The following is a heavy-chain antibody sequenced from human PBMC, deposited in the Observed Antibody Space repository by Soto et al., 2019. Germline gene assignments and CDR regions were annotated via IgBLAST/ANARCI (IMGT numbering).Heavy chain of an antibody. D-gene: IGHD5-12*01. J-gene: IGHJ4*02. CDR2: ISSGGTA. Sequence: EVQLLESGGGLVKPGGSLRLSCVGSGFTFSGVFMSWVRMTPGKGPEWVSGISSGGTAVHTDSVKGRFTISRDNSRNSLYLQMDSLRAEATAVYYCAKRTRDGYNSPIDYWGQGTLVTVAS. CDR1: GFTFSGVF. CDR3: AKRTRDGYNSPIDY. V-gene: IGHV3-23*01.